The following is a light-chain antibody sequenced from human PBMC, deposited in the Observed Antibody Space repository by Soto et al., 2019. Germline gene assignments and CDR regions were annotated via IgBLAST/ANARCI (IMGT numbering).Light chain of an antibody. CDR2: DVS. V-gene: IGKV3-11*01. CDR3: HQRQSWPRT. J-gene: IGKJ1*01. CDR1: QTVSIN. Sequence: EIVLTQSPATLSLSPGGRATLSCRASQTVSINLAWYQQRPGQAPRLLIYDVSNRATGIPARFSGSGSGTDITLTISSLEPEDFAVYYCHQRQSWPRTFGQGTTVDIK.